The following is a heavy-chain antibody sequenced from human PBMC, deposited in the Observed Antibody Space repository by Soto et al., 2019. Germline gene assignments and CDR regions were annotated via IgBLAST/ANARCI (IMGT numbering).Heavy chain of an antibody. D-gene: IGHD5-12*01. CDR2: IISIFGTP. J-gene: IGHJ4*02. V-gene: IGHV1-69*12. CDR3: ARDLGSGYDPGDY. Sequence: QVQLVQSGAELKKPGSSVKVSCKASGGTFAISVFNWVRQAPGQGLEWMGGIISIFGTPNYSQKFLGRVTITADESTSTGYIELRNLRSDDTAIYYCARDLGSGYDPGDYWGQGTQVTVSS. CDR1: GGTFAISV.